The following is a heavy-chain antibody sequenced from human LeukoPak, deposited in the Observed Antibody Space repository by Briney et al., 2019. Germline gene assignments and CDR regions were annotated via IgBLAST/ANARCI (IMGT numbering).Heavy chain of an antibody. V-gene: IGHV4-59*08. Sequence: PSETLSLTCTVSGGSISSYYWSWIRQPPGKGLEWIGYTYYSGSTNYNPSLKSRVTISVDTSKNQFSLKLSSVTAADTAVYYCARINYYDSSVPDYYYYGMDVWGQGTTVTVSS. CDR3: ARINYYDSSVPDYYYYGMDV. J-gene: IGHJ6*02. CDR1: GGSISSYY. D-gene: IGHD3-22*01. CDR2: TYYSGST.